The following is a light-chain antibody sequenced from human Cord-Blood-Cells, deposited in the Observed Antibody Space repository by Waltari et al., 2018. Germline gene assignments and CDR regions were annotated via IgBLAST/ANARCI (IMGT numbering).Light chain of an antibody. Sequence: NFMLTQPHSVSESPGKTVTISCTRSSGSIASNYVQWYQQHPGSAPTTVIYEDNQSPSGVPDRFSGSIDSSSNSASLTISGLKTEDEADYYCQSYDSSNSWVFGGGTKLTVL. CDR3: QSYDSSNSWV. J-gene: IGLJ3*02. V-gene: IGLV6-57*03. CDR2: EDN. CDR1: SGSIASNY.